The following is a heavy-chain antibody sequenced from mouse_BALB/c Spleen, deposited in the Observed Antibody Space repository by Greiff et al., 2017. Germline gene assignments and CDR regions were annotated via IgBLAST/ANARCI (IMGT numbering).Heavy chain of an antibody. V-gene: IGHV14-3*02. CDR2: IDPANGNT. CDR1: GFNIKDTY. J-gene: IGHJ3*01. CDR3: ARSIYYDPSWFAY. Sequence: VQLKESGAELVKPGASVKLSCTASGFNIKDTYMHWVKQRPEQGLEWIGRIDPANGNTKYDPKFQGKATITADTSSNTAYLQLSSLTSEDTAVYYCARSIYYDPSWFAYWGQGTLVTVSA. D-gene: IGHD2-4*01.